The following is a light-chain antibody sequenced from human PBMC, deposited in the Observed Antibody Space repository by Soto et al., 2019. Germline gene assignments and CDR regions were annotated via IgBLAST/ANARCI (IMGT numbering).Light chain of an antibody. V-gene: IGLV4-69*01. CDR2: LNSDGSH. Sequence: QPVLTQSPSASASLGASVKLTCTLSSGHSSCAIAWHQQQPEKGPRYLMKLNSDGSHSKGDGIPDRFSGSSSGAERYLTISSLQSEDEADYYCQTWGTGIHVFGTGTKVTVL. CDR1: SGHSSCA. J-gene: IGLJ1*01. CDR3: QTWGTGIHV.